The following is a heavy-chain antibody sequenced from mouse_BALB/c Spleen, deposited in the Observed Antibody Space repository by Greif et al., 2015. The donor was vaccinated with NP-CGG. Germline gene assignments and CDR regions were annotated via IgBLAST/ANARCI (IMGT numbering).Heavy chain of an antibody. D-gene: IGHD2-3*01. J-gene: IGHJ4*01. CDR1: GYTFTDYN. CDR2: INPNNGGT. V-gene: IGHV1-18*01. CDR3: ARRLYDGYPYYYAMDY. Sequence: EVQLVESGPELVKPGASVKIPCKASGYTFTDYNVDWVKQSHGKSLEWIGDINPNNGGTIYNQKFKGKATLTVDKSSSTAYMELRSRTSEDTAVYYCARRLYDGYPYYYAMDYWGQGTSVTVSS.